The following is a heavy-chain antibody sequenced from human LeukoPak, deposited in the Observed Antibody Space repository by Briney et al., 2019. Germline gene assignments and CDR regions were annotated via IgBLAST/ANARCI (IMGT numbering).Heavy chain of an antibody. D-gene: IGHD2-15*01. CDR2: IFYSGST. J-gene: IGHJ4*02. Sequence: SETLSLTCTVSGGSISTSNYYWGWIRQPPGKGLEWIGNIFYSGSTYYSPSLKSRVTISLDTSRNQFSLKLNSVTAADTAVYYCARVDCSGGSCYVGYWGQGTLVTVSS. V-gene: IGHV4-39*07. CDR3: ARVDCSGGSCYVGY. CDR1: GGSISTSNYY.